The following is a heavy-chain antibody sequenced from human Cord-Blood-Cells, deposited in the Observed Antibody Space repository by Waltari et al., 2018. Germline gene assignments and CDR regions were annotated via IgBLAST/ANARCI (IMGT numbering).Heavy chain of an antibody. D-gene: IGHD7-27*01. V-gene: IGHV3-23*01. CDR2: MSGKGGST. Sequence: EVQLLESGGGLVQPGGSLRLSCAASGFTFSSYAMSWVRQAPGKGLEWVSAMSGKGGSTYYADSVKGRFTISRDNSKNTLYLQMNSLRAEDTAVYYCAKDLTGEMGSPYWGQGTLVTVSS. CDR3: AKDLTGEMGSPY. CDR1: GFTFSSYA. J-gene: IGHJ4*02.